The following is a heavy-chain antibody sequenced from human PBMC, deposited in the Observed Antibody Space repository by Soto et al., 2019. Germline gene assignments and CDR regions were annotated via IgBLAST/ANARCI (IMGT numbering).Heavy chain of an antibody. CDR1: GFTFSDYY. Sequence: GGSLRLSCASSGFTFSDYYMSWIRQAPGKGLEWVSDISSSGSIIYYADSVKGRFTISRDNAKNSLYLQMNSLRAEDTAVYYCARVNGYYYYGMDVWGQGTTVTVSS. J-gene: IGHJ6*02. CDR3: ARVNGYYYYGMDV. CDR2: ISSSGSII. V-gene: IGHV3-11*01. D-gene: IGHD3-22*01.